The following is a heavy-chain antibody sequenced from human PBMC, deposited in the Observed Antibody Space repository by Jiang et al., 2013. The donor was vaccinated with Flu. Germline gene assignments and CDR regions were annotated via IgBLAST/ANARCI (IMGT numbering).Heavy chain of an antibody. Sequence: LSCAASGFTFSSYAMSWVRQASREGGWEWVANMQQDGSEKYYVDSVKGRFTISRDNTKRSLYLQMNSLRVEDTAVYYCARDDSSGYHYFDQWGQGTLVTVSS. CDR3: ARDDSSGYHYFDQ. D-gene: IGHD3-22*01. CDR2: MQQDGSEK. J-gene: IGHJ4*02. V-gene: IGHV3-7*01. CDR1: GFTFSSYA.